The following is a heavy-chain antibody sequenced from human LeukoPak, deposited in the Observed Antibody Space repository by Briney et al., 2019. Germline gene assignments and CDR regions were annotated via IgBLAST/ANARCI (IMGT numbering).Heavy chain of an antibody. J-gene: IGHJ4*02. CDR3: AKDNEGTGEFDY. CDR2: ISSSSSYI. CDR1: GFTFSSYS. V-gene: IGHV3-21*04. D-gene: IGHD3-16*01. Sequence: LGRSLRLSCAASGFTFSSYSMNWVRQAPGKGLEWVSSISSSSSYIYYADSVKGRFTISRDNSKNSLYLQMNSLRTEDTALYYCAKDNEGTGEFDYWGQGTLVTVSS.